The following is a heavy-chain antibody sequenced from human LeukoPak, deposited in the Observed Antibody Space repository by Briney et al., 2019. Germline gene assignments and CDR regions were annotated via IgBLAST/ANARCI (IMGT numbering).Heavy chain of an antibody. Sequence: GGSLRLSCAASGFTFSSYGMHWVRQAPGKGLEWVAVISYDGSNKYYADSVKGRFTISRDNSKNTLYLQMNSLRAEDTAAYYCAKDYHSILWWYGMDVWGQGTTVTVSS. V-gene: IGHV3-30*18. CDR1: GFTFSSYG. CDR2: ISYDGSNK. J-gene: IGHJ6*02. CDR3: AKDYHSILWWYGMDV. D-gene: IGHD2-21*01.